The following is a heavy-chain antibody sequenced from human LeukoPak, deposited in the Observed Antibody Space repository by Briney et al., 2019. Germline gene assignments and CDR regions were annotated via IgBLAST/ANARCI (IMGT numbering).Heavy chain of an antibody. J-gene: IGHJ5*02. Sequence: ASVKVSCKASGYTFTSYYMHWVRQAPGQGLEWMGIINPSGGSTSYAQKFQGRVTMTRDMSTSTVYMELSSLRSEDTAVYYCARDLGRQQLANNWFDPWGQGTLVTVSS. V-gene: IGHV1-46*01. CDR1: GYTFTSYY. CDR2: INPSGGST. D-gene: IGHD6-13*01. CDR3: ARDLGRQQLANNWFDP.